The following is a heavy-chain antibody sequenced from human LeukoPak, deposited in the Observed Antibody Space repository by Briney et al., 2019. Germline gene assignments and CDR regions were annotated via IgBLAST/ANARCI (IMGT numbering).Heavy chain of an antibody. CDR3: ASQGGLYYGSGNYTYFDS. V-gene: IGHV3-23*01. CDR1: GFRFGAYA. CDR2: ISGSGSNT. Sequence: PGGSLRLSCRVSGFRFGAYAMTWVRQPPGKGLEWVSTISGSGSNTYYADSVKGRFTISRDNSKNTLYLQMNSLRAEDTAVYYCASQGGLYYGSGNYTYFDSWGQGTLVTVSS. D-gene: IGHD3-10*01. J-gene: IGHJ4*02.